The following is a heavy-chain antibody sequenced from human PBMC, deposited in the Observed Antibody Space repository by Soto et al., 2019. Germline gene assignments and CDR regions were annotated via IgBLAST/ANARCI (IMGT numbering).Heavy chain of an antibody. J-gene: IGHJ6*02. Sequence: QVQLVQSGAEVKKPGSSVKVSCQASGGTFSSYAISWVRQAPGQGLEWMGGIIPIFGTANYAQKFQGRVTITADESTSTAYMELSSLRSEDTAVYYCARDKVGYYDSSGYYRVSVPPDYYYGMDVWGQGTTVTVSS. CDR1: GGTFSSYA. V-gene: IGHV1-69*01. D-gene: IGHD3-22*01. CDR3: ARDKVGYYDSSGYYRVSVPPDYYYGMDV. CDR2: IIPIFGTA.